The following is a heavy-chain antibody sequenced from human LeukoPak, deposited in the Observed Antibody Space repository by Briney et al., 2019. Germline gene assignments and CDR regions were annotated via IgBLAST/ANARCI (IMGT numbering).Heavy chain of an antibody. Sequence: PSQTLSLTCTVSGDSVSSGDYYWSWIRQPAGKGLEWIGRIYTSGITTYNPSLTSRVTISINTSKNQFSLKLSSVTAADTAVYYCARDHDSEPYGGNSGTFDYWGQGTLVTVSS. V-gene: IGHV4-61*02. J-gene: IGHJ4*02. D-gene: IGHD4-23*01. CDR3: ARDHDSEPYGGNSGTFDY. CDR1: GDSVSSGDYY. CDR2: IYTSGIT.